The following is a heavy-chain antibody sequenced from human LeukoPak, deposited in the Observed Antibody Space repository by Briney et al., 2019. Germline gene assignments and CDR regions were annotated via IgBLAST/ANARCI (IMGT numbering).Heavy chain of an antibody. V-gene: IGHV3-30*04. CDR1: GFSFGSYA. CDR3: AKEAYGSGSYYFWFDP. Sequence: GRSLRLSCAASGFSFGSYAMHWVRQAPGKGLEWVAVISYDGRSEYWADSVKGRFTISRDNSKNTLYLQMNSLRAEDTAVYYCAKEAYGSGSYYFWFDPWGQGTLVTVSS. D-gene: IGHD3-10*01. J-gene: IGHJ5*02. CDR2: ISYDGRSE.